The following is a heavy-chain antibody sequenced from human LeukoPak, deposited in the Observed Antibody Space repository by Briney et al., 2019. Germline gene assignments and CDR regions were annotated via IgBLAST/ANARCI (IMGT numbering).Heavy chain of an antibody. J-gene: IGHJ4*02. CDR2: ISSSGSTI. Sequence: PGGSLRLSCAASGFTLSDYYMSWIRQAPGKGLEWVSYISSSGSTIYYADSVKGRFTISRDNAKNSLYLQMNSLRAEDTAVYYCASGIDYGDYVYYWGQGTLVTVSS. CDR3: ASGIDYGDYVYY. V-gene: IGHV3-11*01. CDR1: GFTLSDYY. D-gene: IGHD4-17*01.